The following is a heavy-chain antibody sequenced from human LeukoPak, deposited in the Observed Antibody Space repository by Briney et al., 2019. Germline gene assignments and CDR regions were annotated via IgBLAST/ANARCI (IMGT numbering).Heavy chain of an antibody. D-gene: IGHD3-22*01. CDR3: ASDPPGNYYDSSGYSVYFAY. J-gene: IGHJ4*02. CDR1: GYTFTSYG. Sequence: ASVKVSCKASGYTFTSYGISWVRQAPGQGLEWMGWISAYNGNTNYAQKLQGRVTMTTDTSTSTAYMELRSLRSDDTDVYYCASDPPGNYYDSSGYSVYFAYWGQGTLVTVSS. V-gene: IGHV1-18*01. CDR2: ISAYNGNT.